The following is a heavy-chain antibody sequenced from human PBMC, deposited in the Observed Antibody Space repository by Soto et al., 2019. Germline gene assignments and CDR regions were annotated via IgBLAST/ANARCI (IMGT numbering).Heavy chain of an antibody. CDR3: SRDPRLVDY. V-gene: IGHV3-11*01. D-gene: IGHD1-26*01. Sequence: GGSLRLSCVASGFTFSDYYMTWIRQAPGKGPEWISYINGGGDVIAYADSVKGRFTISRDNARRSVYLQMNSLTVDDTAVYYCSRDPRLVDYWGQGTLVTVSS. CDR2: INGGGDVI. J-gene: IGHJ4*02. CDR1: GFTFSDYY.